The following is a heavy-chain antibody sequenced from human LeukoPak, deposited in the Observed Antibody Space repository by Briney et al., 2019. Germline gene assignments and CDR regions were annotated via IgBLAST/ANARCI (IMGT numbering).Heavy chain of an antibody. J-gene: IGHJ3*02. CDR3: ARDRRDAFDI. Sequence: SETLSLTCTVSGGSISSGGYSWSWIRQHPGKGLEWIGYIYYSGSTYYNPSLKSRVTISVDTSKNQLSLKLSSVTAADTAVYYCARDRRDAFDIWGQGTMVTVSS. CDR1: GGSISSGGYS. V-gene: IGHV4-31*03. CDR2: IYYSGST.